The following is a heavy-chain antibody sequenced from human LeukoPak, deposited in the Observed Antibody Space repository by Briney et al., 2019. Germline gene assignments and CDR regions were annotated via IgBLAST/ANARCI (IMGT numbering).Heavy chain of an antibody. J-gene: IGHJ4*02. Sequence: PSETLSLTCTVSGGSISSSSYYWGWIRQPPGKGLEWIGSIYYSGSTYYNPSLKSRVTISVDTSKNQFSLKLSSVTAADTAVYYCATALAGYSYGLGHFDYWGQGTLVTVSS. CDR3: ATALAGYSYGLGHFDY. CDR1: GGSISSSSYY. D-gene: IGHD5-18*01. V-gene: IGHV4-39*07. CDR2: IYYSGST.